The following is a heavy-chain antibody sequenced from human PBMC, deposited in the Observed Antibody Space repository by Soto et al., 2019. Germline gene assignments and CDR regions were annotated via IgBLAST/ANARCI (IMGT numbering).Heavy chain of an antibody. V-gene: IGHV3-21*01. CDR3: AIVLPGIGDWGDFDY. CDR2: IDGSSSEE. Sequence: EVRRAESGGGLVKPGGSLRLSCVGSGLIFRNFNMNWVCQAPGKGLELVSSIDGSSSEEYYAYSVKGRFTITRDNARNSLSVHMDSMRVDDKAFYYWAIVLPGIGDWGDFDYWGEGTLLIVSS. CDR1: GLIFRNFN. D-gene: IGHD2-21*02. J-gene: IGHJ4*02.